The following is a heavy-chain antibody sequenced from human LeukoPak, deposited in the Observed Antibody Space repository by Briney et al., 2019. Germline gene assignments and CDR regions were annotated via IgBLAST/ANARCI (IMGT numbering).Heavy chain of an antibody. CDR3: ARSGSYYNGNAFDI. D-gene: IGHD3-10*01. CDR1: GFTVSSNY. CDR2: IYSGGST. V-gene: IGHV3-53*01. Sequence: GGSLRLSCAASGFTVSSNYMSWVRQAPGKGLEWVSVIYSGGSTYYADSVKGRFTISRDNSKNMLYLQMNSLRAEDTAVYYCARSGSYYNGNAFDIWGQGTMVTVSS. J-gene: IGHJ3*02.